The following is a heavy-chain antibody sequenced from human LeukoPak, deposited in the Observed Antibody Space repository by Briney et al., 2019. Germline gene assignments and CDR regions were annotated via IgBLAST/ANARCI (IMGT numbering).Heavy chain of an antibody. CDR1: GGPVSSGSYY. Sequence: SATLSLTCTVSGGPVSSGSYYWSWIRQPPGKGLEWIGFIFYSGSTKYNPSLKSRLTVSVDTSKNQFSLKLSSVTAADTAVYYCARDSGWFAYWGQGTLVTVSS. J-gene: IGHJ4*02. D-gene: IGHD3-10*01. V-gene: IGHV4-61*01. CDR2: IFYSGST. CDR3: ARDSGWFAY.